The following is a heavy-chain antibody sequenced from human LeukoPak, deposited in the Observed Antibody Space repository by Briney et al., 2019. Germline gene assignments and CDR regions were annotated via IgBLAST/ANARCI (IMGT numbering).Heavy chain of an antibody. CDR2: IYTSGST. Sequence: SETLSLTCTVSGGSISSYYWSWIRQPAGKGLEWIGRIYTSGSTNYNPSLKSRVTMSVDTSKNQFSLKLSSVTAADTAVYYCARGGSSTWPPRPFDYWGQGTLVTVSS. V-gene: IGHV4-4*07. CDR1: GGSISSYY. J-gene: IGHJ4*02. D-gene: IGHD6-13*01. CDR3: ARGGSSTWPPRPFDY.